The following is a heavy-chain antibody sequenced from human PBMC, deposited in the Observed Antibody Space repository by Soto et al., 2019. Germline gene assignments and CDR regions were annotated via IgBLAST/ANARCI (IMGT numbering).Heavy chain of an antibody. J-gene: IGHJ4*02. Sequence: ASVKVSCKASGYTFSSYAIHWVRHAPGQRLEWMGWINAGNGNTKYPQKFQGRVIITRDTSAGTAYMELRSLRSEETAVYYCATPIVAFYWGQGTMVTVSS. V-gene: IGHV1-3*01. CDR2: INAGNGNT. CDR3: ATPIVAFY. CDR1: GYTFSSYA. D-gene: IGHD5-12*01.